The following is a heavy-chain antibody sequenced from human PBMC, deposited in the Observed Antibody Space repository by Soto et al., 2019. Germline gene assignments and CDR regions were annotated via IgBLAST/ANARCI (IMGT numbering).Heavy chain of an antibody. CDR1: GFTFSTYT. CDR2: ISGSGGSP. D-gene: IGHD2-2*01. J-gene: IGHJ4*02. V-gene: IGHV3-23*01. CDR3: AKARCSTTNCYVPDY. Sequence: LRLSCAASGFTFSTYTMSWVRQAPGKGLEWVSVISGSGGSPSYADSVQGRFSISRDNPKNTLYLQMNSLRGEDTAMYYCAKARCSTTNCYVPDYWGQGTLVTVSS.